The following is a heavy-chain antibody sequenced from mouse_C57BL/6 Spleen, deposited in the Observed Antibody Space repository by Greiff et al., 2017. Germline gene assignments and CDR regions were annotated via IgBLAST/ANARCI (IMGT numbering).Heavy chain of an antibody. CDR1: GFPFSSYG. J-gene: IGHJ4*01. D-gene: IGHD2-4*01. Sequence: VESGGDLVKPGGSLKLSCAASGFPFSSYGMSWVRQTPDKRLGWVATISSGGSYTYYPYSVQGRFTISRDNSKNTLYLKMSSMKSEDTAMYYCARHDDYDERDYYAMDYWGQGTSVTVSS. CDR2: ISSGGSYT. CDR3: ARHDDYDERDYYAMDY. V-gene: IGHV5-6*01.